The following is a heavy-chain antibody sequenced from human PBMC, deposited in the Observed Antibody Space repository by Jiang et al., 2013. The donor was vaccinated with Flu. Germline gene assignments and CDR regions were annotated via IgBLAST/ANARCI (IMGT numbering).Heavy chain of an antibody. Sequence: EVKKPGASVRVSCKASGYTFFNYGMSWVRQAPGQGLEWMGWINTYNGNAKYTQSLQGRVTLTSDTSTATAYMELRNLNSDDTAMYYCARDHNNVNCDYWGQGTLVSVSS. CDR2: INTYNGNA. CDR1: GYTFFNYG. CDR3: ARDHNNVNCDY. V-gene: IGHV1-18*01. J-gene: IGHJ4*02. D-gene: IGHD1-14*01.